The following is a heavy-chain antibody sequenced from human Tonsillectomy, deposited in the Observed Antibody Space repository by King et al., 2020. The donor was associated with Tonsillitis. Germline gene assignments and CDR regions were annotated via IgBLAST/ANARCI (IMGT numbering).Heavy chain of an antibody. CDR1: GFTFSSYG. CDR3: AKQGRGSSGWNYYYYGRDV. J-gene: IGHJ6*02. CDR2: ISYDGSNK. Sequence: VQLVESGGGVVQPGRSLRLSCAASGFTFSSYGMHWVRQAPGKGLEWVAIISYDGSNKYYADSVKGRFTISRDNSKNTLYLQMNSLRAEDTAVYYCAKQGRGSSGWNYYYYGRDVWGQGTTVTVSS. D-gene: IGHD6-19*01. V-gene: IGHV3-30*18.